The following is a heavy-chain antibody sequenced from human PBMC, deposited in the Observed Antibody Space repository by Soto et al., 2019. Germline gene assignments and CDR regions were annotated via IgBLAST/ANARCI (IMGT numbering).Heavy chain of an antibody. V-gene: IGHV3-33*01. J-gene: IGHJ6*02. Sequence: QVQLVESGGGVVQPGRSLRLSCAASGFTFSNYGMHWVRQAPGKGLEWVAVIWYDGNNKYYADSVKGRFTISGDNSKNTLYLEMNNLRAADTAVYYCARDLSYLEWNYYGMDVWGQGTTVTVSS. CDR1: GFTFSNYG. CDR2: IWYDGNNK. D-gene: IGHD3-3*01. CDR3: ARDLSYLEWNYYGMDV.